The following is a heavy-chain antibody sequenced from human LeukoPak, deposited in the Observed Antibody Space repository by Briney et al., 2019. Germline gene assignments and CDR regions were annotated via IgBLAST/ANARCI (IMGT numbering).Heavy chain of an antibody. CDR1: GGTFSSYA. D-gene: IGHD5-24*01. Sequence: ASVKVSCKASGGTFSSYAISWVRQGPGQGLEWMGGIIPIFGTANYAQKFQGRVTITTDESTSTAYMELSSLRSEDTAVYYCARDGMATILNPWGQGTLVTVSS. V-gene: IGHV1-69*05. J-gene: IGHJ5*02. CDR2: IIPIFGTA. CDR3: ARDGMATILNP.